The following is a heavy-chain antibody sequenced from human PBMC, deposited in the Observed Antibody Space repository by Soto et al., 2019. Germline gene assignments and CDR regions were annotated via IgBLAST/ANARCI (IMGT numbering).Heavy chain of an antibody. CDR1: GYTFTSYG. Sequence: QVQLVQSGAEVKKPGASVKVSCTASGYTFTSYGISWVRQAPGQGLEWMGWISAYNGNTNYAQKLQGRVNMTTDTSTSTAYMELRSLRSDDTAVYYCARGSIAAAGTPNYYYYGMDVWGQGTTVTVSS. J-gene: IGHJ6*02. V-gene: IGHV1-18*04. CDR3: ARGSIAAAGTPNYYYYGMDV. CDR2: ISAYNGNT. D-gene: IGHD6-13*01.